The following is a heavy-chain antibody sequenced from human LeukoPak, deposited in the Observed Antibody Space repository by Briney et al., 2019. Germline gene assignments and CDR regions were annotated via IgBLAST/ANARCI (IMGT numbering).Heavy chain of an antibody. J-gene: IGHJ4*02. Sequence: GGSLRLSCAASGFTFSDYYMSWIRQAPGKGLEWVSYVNGYSSYTNYADSVKGRFTISRDNAKNSLYLQMNSLRAEDTAVYYCARDSALDYWGQGTLVTVSS. CDR2: VNGYSSYT. V-gene: IGHV3-11*06. CDR1: GFTFSDYY. CDR3: ARDSALDY.